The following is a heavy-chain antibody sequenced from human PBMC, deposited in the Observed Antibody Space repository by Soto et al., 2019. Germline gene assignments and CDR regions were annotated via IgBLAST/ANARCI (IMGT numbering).Heavy chain of an antibody. CDR3: TTDLWRRAVVVGSTGYCNH. V-gene: IGHV3-15*01. CDR1: GFTFSDAW. CDR2: IKSKSDGGTT. D-gene: IGHD2-15*01. J-gene: IGHJ5*02. Sequence: GGSLRLSCAASGFTFSDAWMSWVRQAPGKGLDWVGRIKSKSDGGTTEYAAPVRGRFTIARDDSKNTLYLQMNSLKTEDTAVYYCTTDLWRRAVVVGSTGYCNHWGQGTQVTVSS.